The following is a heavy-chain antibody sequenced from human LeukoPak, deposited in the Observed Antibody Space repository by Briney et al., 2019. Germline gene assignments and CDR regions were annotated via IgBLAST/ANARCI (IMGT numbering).Heavy chain of an antibody. J-gene: IGHJ4*02. CDR1: GFTFNSFA. Sequence: GGSLRLSCAASGFTFNSFAMSWVRQAPGKELEWVSAISSSASGTYYPDSVRGRFTISRDNAKNTLYLQMNSLRAEDTAVYYCAKDPTAAAGFDYWGQGTLVTVSS. CDR3: AKDPTAAAGFDY. D-gene: IGHD6-13*01. CDR2: ISSSASGT. V-gene: IGHV3-23*01.